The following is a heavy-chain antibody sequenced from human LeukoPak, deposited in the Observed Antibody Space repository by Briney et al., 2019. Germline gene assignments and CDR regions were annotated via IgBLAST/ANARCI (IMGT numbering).Heavy chain of an antibody. J-gene: IGHJ4*02. CDR1: GFTFGDYA. CDR3: TRGRQSYDSSGYNTLEPVYFDY. Sequence: GGSLRLSCTASGFTFGDYAMSWFRQAPGKGLEWVGFIRSKAYGGTTEYAASVKGRFTISRDDSKSIAYLQMNSLKTEDTAVYYCTRGRQSYDSSGYNTLEPVYFDYWGQGTLVTVSS. D-gene: IGHD3-22*01. CDR2: IRSKAYGGTT. V-gene: IGHV3-49*03.